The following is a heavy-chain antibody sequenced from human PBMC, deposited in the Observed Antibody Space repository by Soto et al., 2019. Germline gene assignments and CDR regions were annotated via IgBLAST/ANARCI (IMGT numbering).Heavy chain of an antibody. CDR2: INGYGHGA. CDR1: GYSFTTYG. J-gene: IGHJ4*02. CDR3: VRVLDGDFYY. Sequence: QVQLVQSGAEVRQPGTSVKVSCKASGYSFTTYGMSWVRQAPGQGLEYMGWINGYGHGAKYVQRFQGRFSMTTDTSTNTVYMDLRSLTSDDTAVYYCVRVLDGDFYYWGQGTVVIVSP. V-gene: IGHV1-18*01. D-gene: IGHD3-10*01.